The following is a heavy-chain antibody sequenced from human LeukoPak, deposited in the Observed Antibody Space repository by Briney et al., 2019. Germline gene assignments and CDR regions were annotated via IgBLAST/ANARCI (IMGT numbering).Heavy chain of an antibody. Sequence: PGGSLRLSCAASGFRFSYHDMHWVRQAPGKGLEFVSSIGAAGAHTFYADSVKGRFTISRDNFQSTMYLQMDGLRPEDSAVYYCARELGGTKTGGFDIWGQGTVVTFSS. CDR3: ARELGGTKTGGFDI. CDR1: GFRFSYHD. J-gene: IGHJ3*02. V-gene: IGHV3-64*02. CDR2: IGAAGAHT. D-gene: IGHD1-14*01.